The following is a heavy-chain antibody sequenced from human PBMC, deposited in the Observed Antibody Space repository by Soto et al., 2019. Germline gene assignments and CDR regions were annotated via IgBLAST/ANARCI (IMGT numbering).Heavy chain of an antibody. V-gene: IGHV3-7*03. CDR3: ARDRLYYDSSGPGEYFDY. Sequence: GGSLRLSCAASGFTFSSYWMCWVRQAPGKGLEWVANIKQDGSEKYYVDSVKGRFTISRDNAKNSLYLQMNSLRAEDTAVYYCARDRLYYDSSGPGEYFDYWGQGTLVTVSS. CDR1: GFTFSSYW. CDR2: IKQDGSEK. J-gene: IGHJ4*02. D-gene: IGHD3-22*01.